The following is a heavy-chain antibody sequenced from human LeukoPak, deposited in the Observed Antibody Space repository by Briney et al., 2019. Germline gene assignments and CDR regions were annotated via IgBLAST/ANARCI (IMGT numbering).Heavy chain of an antibody. J-gene: IGHJ4*02. CDR3: ARGGNSSWDY. Sequence: YXMSWVRQAPXXXLEWVANIKPDGTEKYYVDSLKGRFTISRDNAKNSLYLQMNSLRVEDTAVYYCARGGNSSWDYWGQGALVTVSS. D-gene: IGHD6-6*01. CDR2: IKPDGTEK. CDR1: YX. V-gene: IGHV3-7*01.